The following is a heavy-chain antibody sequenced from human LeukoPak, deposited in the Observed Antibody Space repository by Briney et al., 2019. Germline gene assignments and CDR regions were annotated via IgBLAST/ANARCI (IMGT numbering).Heavy chain of an antibody. J-gene: IGHJ4*02. Sequence: PGGSLRLSCAASGFTFSSYSMNWVRQAPGKGLEWVSSISSSSSYIYYADSVKGRFTISRDNAKNSLFLQMDSLRAEDTAVYYCAALAGWTSNFDYWGQGTLVTVSS. CDR3: AALAGWTSNFDY. CDR1: GFTFSSYS. CDR2: ISSSSSYI. D-gene: IGHD2-15*01. V-gene: IGHV3-21*01.